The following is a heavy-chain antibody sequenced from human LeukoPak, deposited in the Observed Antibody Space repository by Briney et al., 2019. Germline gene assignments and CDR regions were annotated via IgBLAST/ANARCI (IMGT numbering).Heavy chain of an antibody. CDR1: GGTFSSYA. J-gene: IGHJ4*02. Sequence: SVKVSCKASGGTFSSYAISWVRQAPGQGLQWMGGIIPIFGTANYAQKFQGRVTITADESTSTAYMELSSLRSEDTAVYYCARDLGLYGGNSALDYWGQGTLVTVSS. V-gene: IGHV1-69*01. CDR3: ARDLGLYGGNSALDY. D-gene: IGHD4-23*01. CDR2: IIPIFGTA.